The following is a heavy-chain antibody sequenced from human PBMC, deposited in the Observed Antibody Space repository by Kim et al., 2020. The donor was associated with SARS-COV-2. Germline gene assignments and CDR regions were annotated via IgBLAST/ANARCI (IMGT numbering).Heavy chain of an antibody. V-gene: IGHV3-30*18. J-gene: IGHJ6*02. CDR3: AKALGYGNKKGNYYYGMDV. CDR2: ISYDGSNK. Sequence: GGSLRLSCAASGFTFSSYGMHWVRQAPGKGLEWVAVISYDGSNKYYADSVKGRFTISRDNSKNTLYLQMNSLRAEDTAVYYCAKALGYGNKKGNYYYGMDVWGQGTTVTVSS. CDR1: GFTFSSYG. D-gene: IGHD3-16*01.